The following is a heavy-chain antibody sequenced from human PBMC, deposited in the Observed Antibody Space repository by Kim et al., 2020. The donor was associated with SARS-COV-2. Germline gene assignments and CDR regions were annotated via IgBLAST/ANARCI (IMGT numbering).Heavy chain of an antibody. J-gene: IGHJ6*02. D-gene: IGHD6-13*01. CDR1: GGTFSSYA. Sequence: SVKVSCKASGGTFSSYAISWVRQAPGQGLEWMGRIIPILGIANYAQKFQGRVTITADKSTSTAYMELSSLRSEDTAVYYCARFIAASNADYYGMDVWGQGTTVTVSS. CDR2: IIPILGIA. V-gene: IGHV1-69*04. CDR3: ARFIAASNADYYGMDV.